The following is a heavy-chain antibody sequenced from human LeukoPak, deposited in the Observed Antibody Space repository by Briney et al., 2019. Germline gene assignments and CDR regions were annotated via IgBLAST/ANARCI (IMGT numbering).Heavy chain of an antibody. Sequence: GGSLRLSCSASGFDLSPYTMNWVRQAPGKGLEWVASISSTSTYMYHGDSLKGRFTISRDNANNTLYLQLDSLRAEGAATYYSARRVTTFFSWGQGTLVIVSS. CDR2: ISSTSTYM. V-gene: IGHV3-21*01. CDR1: GFDLSPYT. D-gene: IGHD4-17*01. CDR3: ARRVTTFFS. J-gene: IGHJ4*02.